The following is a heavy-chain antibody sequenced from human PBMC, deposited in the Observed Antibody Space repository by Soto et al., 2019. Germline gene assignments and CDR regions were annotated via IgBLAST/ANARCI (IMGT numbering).Heavy chain of an antibody. V-gene: IGHV1-46*01. CDR3: ARDSMTTVYYYGMDV. CDR2: INPSGGST. CDR1: GYTFTSYY. D-gene: IGHD4-4*01. J-gene: IGHJ6*02. Sequence: ASVKVSCKASGYTFTSYYMHWVRQAPGQGLEWMGIINPSGGSTSYAQKFQGRVTMTRDTSTSTVYMELSSLRSEDTAVYYCARDSMTTVYYYGMDVWGQGTTVTVSS.